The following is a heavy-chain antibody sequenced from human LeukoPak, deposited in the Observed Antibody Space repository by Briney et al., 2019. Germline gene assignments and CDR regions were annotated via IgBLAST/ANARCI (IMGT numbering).Heavy chain of an antibody. Sequence: GGSLRLSCVASGFTFGKYWMSWVRQAPGKGLEWVAIISNDGSRKYYAHSVEGRFTISRDNSKNTLYLQMDSLRAEDTAVYYCARDRAWNYFDYWGQGTLVTVSS. CDR1: GFTFGKYW. CDR3: ARDRAWNYFDY. J-gene: IGHJ4*02. V-gene: IGHV3-30*03. CDR2: ISNDGSRK. D-gene: IGHD3-3*01.